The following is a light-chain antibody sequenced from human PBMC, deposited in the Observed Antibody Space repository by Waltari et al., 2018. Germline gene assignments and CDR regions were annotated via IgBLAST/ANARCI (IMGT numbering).Light chain of an antibody. CDR1: QSVNGA. CDR2: HAS. Sequence: EIVFTQSPGTVSLSPGEGATLPCRASQSVNGALAWYQQKPGQAPRLLIYHASNRATGIPDRFSGSGSGTDFSLTISRLEPEDFAVYYCQHYLRLPVTFGQGTKVEI. J-gene: IGKJ1*01. V-gene: IGKV3-20*01. CDR3: QHYLRLPVT.